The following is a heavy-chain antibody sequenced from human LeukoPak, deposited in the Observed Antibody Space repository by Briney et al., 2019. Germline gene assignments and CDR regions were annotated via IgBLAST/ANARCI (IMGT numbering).Heavy chain of an antibody. Sequence: ASVKVSCKASGYTFTSYGISWVRQAPGQGLEWMGWISAYNGNTNYAQKLQGRVTMTTDTSTSTAYMELRSLRSDDTAVYYCATESLGHCSGGSCQEGYWGQGTLVTVSS. CDR2: ISAYNGNT. CDR1: GYTFTSYG. CDR3: ATESLGHCSGGSCQEGY. J-gene: IGHJ4*02. V-gene: IGHV1-18*01. D-gene: IGHD2-15*01.